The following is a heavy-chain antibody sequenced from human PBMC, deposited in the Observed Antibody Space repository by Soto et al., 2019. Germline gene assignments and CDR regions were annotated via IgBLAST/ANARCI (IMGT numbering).Heavy chain of an antibody. CDR3: ARDGDSGYDRYWPTYGMDV. CDR1: GFTFSSYA. D-gene: IGHD5-12*01. CDR2: ISYDGSNK. Sequence: PGGSLRLSCAASGFTFSSYAMHWVRQAPGKGLEWVAVISYDGSNKYYADSVKGRFTISRDNSKNTLYLQMNSLRAEDTAVYYCARDGDSGYDRYWPTYGMDVWGQGTTVTVSS. V-gene: IGHV3-30-3*01. J-gene: IGHJ6*02.